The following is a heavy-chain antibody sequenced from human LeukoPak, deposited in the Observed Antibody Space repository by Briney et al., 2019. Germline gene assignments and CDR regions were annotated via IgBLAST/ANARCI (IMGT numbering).Heavy chain of an antibody. D-gene: IGHD3-10*01. CDR1: GLSLNTLGAG. J-gene: IGHJ5*02. Sequence: SGPTLVNPTQTLTLTCTFSGLSLNTLGAGVAWIRQPPGKALEWLALIFSDDDKRYSPSLKSRLTLTKDTSKCQVVLTMTHMDPVDTGTYYCAHTHYYGSGLDHWGQGTLVTVSS. V-gene: IGHV2-5*02. CDR2: IFSDDDK. CDR3: AHTHYYGSGLDH.